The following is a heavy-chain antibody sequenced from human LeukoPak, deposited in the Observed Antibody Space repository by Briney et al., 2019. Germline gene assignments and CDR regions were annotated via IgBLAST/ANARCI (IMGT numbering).Heavy chain of an antibody. V-gene: IGHV4-59*01. D-gene: IGHD4-17*01. J-gene: IGHJ5*02. CDR3: ARDHSHLWYGDGNWFDP. Sequence: SETLSLTCTVSGGSISSYYWSWIRQPPGKRLEWIGYIYYSGSTNYNPSLKSRVTISVDTSKNQFSLKLSSVTAADTAVYYCARDHSHLWYGDGNWFDPWGQGTLVTVSS. CDR1: GGSISSYY. CDR2: IYYSGST.